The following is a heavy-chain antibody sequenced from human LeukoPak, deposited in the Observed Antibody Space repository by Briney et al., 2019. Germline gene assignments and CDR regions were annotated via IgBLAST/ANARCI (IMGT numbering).Heavy chain of an antibody. J-gene: IGHJ4*02. D-gene: IGHD1-26*01. CDR1: GFTFSSYD. V-gene: IGHV3-48*03. CDR3: TRDPILGAPDYFDY. CDR2: ISTSGNTI. Sequence: GGSLRLSCAASGFTFSSYDMNWLRQAPGKGLEWVSYISTSGNTIYYADSVKGRFTISRDNAKNSLYLQMNSLRAEDTAVYYCTRDPILGAPDYFDYWGQGTLVTVSS.